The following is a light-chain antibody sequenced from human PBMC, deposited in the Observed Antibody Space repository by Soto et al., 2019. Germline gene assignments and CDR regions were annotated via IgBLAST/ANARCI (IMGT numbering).Light chain of an antibody. V-gene: IGKV3-15*01. CDR1: QTIYSN. J-gene: IGKJ1*01. Sequence: IVMTQSPATLSVSPGERATLSCRASQTIYSNLAWFQQKPGQAPRLLIYGASTRATGIPARFSGSGSGTEFTLTISSLQSEDFAVYYCQQYLDWPWTFGQGTKVEIK. CDR3: QQYLDWPWT. CDR2: GAS.